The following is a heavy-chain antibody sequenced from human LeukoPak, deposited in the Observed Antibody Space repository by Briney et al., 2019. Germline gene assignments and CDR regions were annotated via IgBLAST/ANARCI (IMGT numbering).Heavy chain of an antibody. D-gene: IGHD6-6*01. J-gene: IGHJ4*02. CDR2: IYNGGTT. CDR3: AGGGEAARSLHY. Sequence: GGSLRLSCAASGVTSKYFTWVRQAPGKGLEGISVIYNGGTTYYADSVKGRFTISRDNSKSTLFVYLQMNSLRTDDTAVYYCAGGGEAARSLHYWGQGTLVTVSS. V-gene: IGHV3-66*02. CDR1: GVTSKY.